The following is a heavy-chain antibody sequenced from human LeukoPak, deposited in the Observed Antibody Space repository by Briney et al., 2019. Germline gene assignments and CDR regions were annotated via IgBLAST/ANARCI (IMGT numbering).Heavy chain of an antibody. J-gene: IGHJ4*02. V-gene: IGHV3-74*01. CDR3: TRVLGD. Sequence: PSETLSLTXAVYGGSFSGYYWSWVRQAPGKGLVWVSLINSDGSSTSYADSVKGRFTISRDNARNTLYLLMNSLRAEDTAVYYCTRVLGDWGQGTRVTVSS. CDR1: GGSFSGYY. CDR2: INSDGSST. D-gene: IGHD3-16*01.